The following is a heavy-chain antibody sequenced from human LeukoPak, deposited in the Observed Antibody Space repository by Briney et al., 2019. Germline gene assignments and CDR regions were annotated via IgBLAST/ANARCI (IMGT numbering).Heavy chain of an antibody. CDR3: ARGGSYREFDY. J-gene: IGHJ4*02. V-gene: IGHV3-33*08. CDR2: IWYDGSNK. Sequence: PGGSLRLSCAASGFTFSNYEMNWVRQAPGKGLEWVAVIWYDGSNKYYADSVKGRFTISRDNSKSTLYLQMNSLRAEDTAVYYCARGGSYREFDYWGQGTLVTVSS. D-gene: IGHD1-26*01. CDR1: GFTFSNYE.